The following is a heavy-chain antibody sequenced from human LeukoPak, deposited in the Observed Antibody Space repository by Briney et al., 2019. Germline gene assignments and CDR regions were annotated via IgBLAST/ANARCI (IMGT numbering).Heavy chain of an antibody. Sequence: GGSLRLSCAASGFTFSSYSMNWVRQAPGKGLEWVSSISSSSYIYYADSVKGRFTISRDNAKNSLYLQMNSLRAEDTAVYYCARDAYYGSGSYDHWGQGTLVTVSS. D-gene: IGHD3-10*01. CDR2: ISSSSYI. CDR3: ARDAYYGSGSYDH. J-gene: IGHJ4*02. CDR1: GFTFSSYS. V-gene: IGHV3-21*01.